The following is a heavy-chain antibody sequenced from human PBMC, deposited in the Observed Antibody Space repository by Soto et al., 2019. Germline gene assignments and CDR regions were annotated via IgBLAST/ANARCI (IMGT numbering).Heavy chain of an antibody. Sequence: ESGGGVVQPGRSLRLSCAASGFTFSSYGMHWVRQAPGKGLEWVAVIWYDGSNKYYADSVKGRFTISRDNSKNTLYLQMNSRRAEATVVFYWARFIARSLLRYLDCLGSAFDIGGKGTMVPFSS. V-gene: IGHV3-33*01. D-gene: IGHD3-9*01. CDR3: ARFIARSLLRYLDCLGSAFDI. J-gene: IGHJ3*02. CDR1: GFTFSSYG. CDR2: IWYDGSNK.